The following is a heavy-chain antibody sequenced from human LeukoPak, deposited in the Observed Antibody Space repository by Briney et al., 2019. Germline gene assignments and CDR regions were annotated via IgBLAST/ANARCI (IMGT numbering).Heavy chain of an antibody. CDR3: AREPQATRAFDI. Sequence: ASVKVSCKASGYTFTSYYMHWVRQAPGQGLEWMGIINPSGGSTSYAQKFQGRVTMTRDMSTSTVYTELSSLRSEDTAVYYCAREPQATRAFDIWGQGTMVTVSS. J-gene: IGHJ3*02. CDR1: GYTFTSYY. CDR2: INPSGGST. V-gene: IGHV1-46*01.